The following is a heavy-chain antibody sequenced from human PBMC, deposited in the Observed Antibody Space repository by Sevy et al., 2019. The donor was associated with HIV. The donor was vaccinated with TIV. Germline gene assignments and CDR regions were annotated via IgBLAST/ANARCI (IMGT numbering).Heavy chain of an antibody. J-gene: IGHJ3*02. CDR3: ARSRAYPRDSDDGFAN. CDR1: DASITTNY. D-gene: IGHD2-21*01. CDR2: FFHSGTT. Sequence: SETLSLTCLVSDASITTNYWSWIRQAPGKGLEWIGYFFHSGTTNYNRSLKSRVTSSGDTSKNEFSLRLTSVTAADTAVYYCARSRAYPRDSDDGFANWGQGTMVTVSS. V-gene: IGHV4-59*01.